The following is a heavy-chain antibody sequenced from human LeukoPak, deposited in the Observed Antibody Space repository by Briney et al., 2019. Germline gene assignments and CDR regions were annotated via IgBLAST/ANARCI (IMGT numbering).Heavy chain of an antibody. CDR3: AKDRDGDLYYFDY. CDR1: GFTFSNYG. J-gene: IGHJ4*02. V-gene: IGHV3-23*01. Sequence: GGSLRLSCAASGFTFSNYGMSWVRQAPVKGLECVSVISGSGGSTYYADSVKGRFTISRDNSKNTLNLQMNSLRAEDTAVYYCAKDRDGDLYYFDYWGQGTLVTVSS. D-gene: IGHD4-17*01. CDR2: ISGSGGST.